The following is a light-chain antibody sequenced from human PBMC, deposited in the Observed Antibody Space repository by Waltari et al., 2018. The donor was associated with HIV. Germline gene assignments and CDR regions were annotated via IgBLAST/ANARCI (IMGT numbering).Light chain of an antibody. CDR1: SSDVGRYNL. V-gene: IGLV2-23*01. CDR3: CSYAGSTTWL. CDR2: EDD. Sequence: SALTQPAPVSGSPGQAITVSCPGSSSDVGRYNLVPWYQQHPGKAPKLMIYEDDKRPSGVSNRFSGSKSGNTASLTISGLQAEDEADYYCCSYAGSTTWLFGGGTKLTVL. J-gene: IGLJ3*02.